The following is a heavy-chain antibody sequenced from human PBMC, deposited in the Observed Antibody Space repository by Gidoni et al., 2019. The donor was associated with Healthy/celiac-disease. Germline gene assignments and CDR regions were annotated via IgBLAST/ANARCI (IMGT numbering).Heavy chain of an antibody. V-gene: IGHV3-15*01. CDR3: TTGLLYSSSHV. J-gene: IGHJ6*03. CDR2: IKSKTGGGTT. D-gene: IGHD6-6*01. Sequence: LSCAASGFTFSNAWMSWVRQAPGKGLEWVGRIKSKTGGGTTDYAAPVKSRFTIPRDDSTNTLYLQMNSWKTEDTAMDYCTTGLLYSSSHVWGKGTTVTVSS. CDR1: GFTFSNAW.